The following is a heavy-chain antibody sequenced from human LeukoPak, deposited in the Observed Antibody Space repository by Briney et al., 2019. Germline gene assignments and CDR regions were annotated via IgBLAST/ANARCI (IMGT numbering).Heavy chain of an antibody. D-gene: IGHD1-14*01. CDR2: INPNSGGT. CDR3: AREKPSGRYGMDV. Sequence: GASVNVSFKASGYTFTVYYMHWVRQAPGQGLEWMGWINPNSGGTNYAQKFQGRVTMTRDTSISTAYMELSRLRSDDTAVYYCAREKPSGRYGMDVWGQGTTVTVSS. V-gene: IGHV1-2*02. CDR1: GYTFTVYY. J-gene: IGHJ6*02.